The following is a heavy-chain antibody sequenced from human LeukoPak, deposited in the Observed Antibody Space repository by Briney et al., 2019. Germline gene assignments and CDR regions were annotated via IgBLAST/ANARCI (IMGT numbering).Heavy chain of an antibody. CDR1: GFTFSSYA. CDR3: AGQRLGSGYDFDY. Sequence: AGGSLRLSCAASGFTFSSYAMSWVRQAPGKGLEWVSAISGSGGSTYYADSVKGRFTISRDNSKNTLYLQMNSLRAEDTAVYYCAGQRLGSGYDFDYWGQGTLVSVSS. CDR2: ISGSGGST. J-gene: IGHJ4*02. D-gene: IGHD6-13*01. V-gene: IGHV3-23*01.